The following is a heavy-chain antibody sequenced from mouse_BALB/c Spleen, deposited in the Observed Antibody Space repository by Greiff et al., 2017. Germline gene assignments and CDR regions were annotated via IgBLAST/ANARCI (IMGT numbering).Heavy chain of an antibody. CDR3: AKKNPDDYAFAY. CDR1: GFSLTSYG. J-gene: IGHJ3*01. CDR2: IWRGGST. Sequence: VKLMESGPSLVQPSQSLSITCTVSGFSLTSYGVHWVRQSPGKGLEWLGVIWRGGSTDYNAAFMSRLSITKDNSKSQVFFKMNSLQADDTAIYYCAKKNPDDYAFAYWGQGTLVTVSA. V-gene: IGHV2-5-1*01. D-gene: IGHD2-4*01.